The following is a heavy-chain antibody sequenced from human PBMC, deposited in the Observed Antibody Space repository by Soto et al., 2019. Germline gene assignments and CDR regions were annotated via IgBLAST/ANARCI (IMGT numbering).Heavy chain of an antibody. CDR1: GFTLSTFA. Sequence: PXGSLRLSFAASGFTLSTFAMSWVRQAPGKGLEWVSAISASGGSTYYADSVKGRFTISRDNSNNTLYLQMNSLRVEDTAVYYCAKDPRVSFDHWGQGNLVTVSS. CDR2: ISASGGST. V-gene: IGHV3-23*01. J-gene: IGHJ5*02. CDR3: AKDPRVSFDH.